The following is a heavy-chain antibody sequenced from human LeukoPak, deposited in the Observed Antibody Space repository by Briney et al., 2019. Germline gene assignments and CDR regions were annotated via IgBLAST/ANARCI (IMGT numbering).Heavy chain of an antibody. Sequence: SETLSLTCTVSGYSISSGYYWGWIRQPPGKGLEWIGSIYHSGSTYYNPSLKSRVTISVDTSKNQFSLKLSSVTAADTAVYYCARGNKVGATRAGMDVWGQGTMVTVSS. CDR1: GYSISSGYY. D-gene: IGHD1-26*01. V-gene: IGHV4-38-2*02. CDR3: ARGNKVGATRAGMDV. J-gene: IGHJ6*02. CDR2: IYHSGST.